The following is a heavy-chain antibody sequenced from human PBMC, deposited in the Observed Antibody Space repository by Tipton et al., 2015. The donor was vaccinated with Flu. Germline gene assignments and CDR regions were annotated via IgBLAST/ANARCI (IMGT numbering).Heavy chain of an antibody. J-gene: IGHJ4*02. CDR1: GGTFSSYA. Sequence: QSGPEVKKPGSSVKVSCKASGGTFSSYAISWVRQAPGQGLEWMGGIIPLFGTANYAQKFQGRVTITADESTSTAYMELSSLRSEDTAVYYCAGGYADCSRTSCYTLISLYFDYWGQGTLVTVSS. D-gene: IGHD2-2*02. V-gene: IGHV1-69*01. CDR3: AGGYADCSRTSCYTLISLYFDY. CDR2: IIPLFGTA.